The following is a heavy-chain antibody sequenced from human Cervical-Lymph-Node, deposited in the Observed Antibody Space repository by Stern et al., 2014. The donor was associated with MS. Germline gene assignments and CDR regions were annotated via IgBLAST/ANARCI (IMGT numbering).Heavy chain of an antibody. D-gene: IGHD2/OR15-2a*01. CDR3: AREATRIIVGIDY. Sequence: VQLLESGAKMKKPGASVRVSCKASGYDFTGFFIHLVRQVPGQGLEWMGRLNPNSDDPTYAQNFQDRVTLTRDTSIGTAYLELSRLTSADTAVYYCAREATRIIVGIDYWGQGTPVTVSS. CDR2: LNPNSDDP. V-gene: IGHV1-2*06. J-gene: IGHJ4*02. CDR1: GYDFTGFF.